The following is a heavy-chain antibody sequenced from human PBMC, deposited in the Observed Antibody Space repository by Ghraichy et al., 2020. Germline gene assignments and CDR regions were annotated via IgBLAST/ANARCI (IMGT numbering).Heavy chain of an antibody. Sequence: SETLSLTCTVSGVSFSSYYWSWIRQPAWKGLEWIGRIYPSGTPNYNPSLRSRLTMSVDTSKNQFSLNVRSVTAADTAVYYCARGAASASHYFDYWGQGTRVTVSS. CDR2: IYPSGTP. CDR3: ARGAASASHYFDY. J-gene: IGHJ4*02. V-gene: IGHV4-4*07. CDR1: GVSFSSYY. D-gene: IGHD1-26*01.